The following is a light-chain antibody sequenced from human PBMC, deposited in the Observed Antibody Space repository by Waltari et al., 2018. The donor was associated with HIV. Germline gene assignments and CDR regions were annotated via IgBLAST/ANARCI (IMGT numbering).Light chain of an antibody. CDR3: SSYTSSSTLV. J-gene: IGLJ2*01. V-gene: IGLV2-14*01. CDR1: SRDVGGSNF. Sequence: QSALTQPASVSGSPGQSITLSCTGTSRDVGGSNFVSWFQHHPGKAPKVMIYEVRNRPSGVSNRFSGSKSGNTAALTISGLQAEDEADYYCSSYTSSSTLVFGGGTKLTVL. CDR2: EVR.